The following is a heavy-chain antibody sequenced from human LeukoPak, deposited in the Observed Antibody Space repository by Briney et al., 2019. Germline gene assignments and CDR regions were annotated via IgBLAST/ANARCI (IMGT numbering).Heavy chain of an antibody. D-gene: IGHD3-22*01. CDR2: IKQDGSEK. Sequence: PGGSLRLSCAASGFTFSSYWMSWVRQAPGKGLEWVANIKQDGSEKYYVDSVKGRFTISRDNAKNSLYLQMNSLRAEDTAVYYCAGLDSPHDAFDIWDQGTMVTVSS. V-gene: IGHV3-7*01. J-gene: IGHJ3*02. CDR3: AGLDSPHDAFDI. CDR1: GFTFSSYW.